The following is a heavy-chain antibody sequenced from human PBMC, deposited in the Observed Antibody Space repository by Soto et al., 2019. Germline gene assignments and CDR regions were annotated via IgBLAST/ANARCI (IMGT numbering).Heavy chain of an antibody. Sequence: EVQLVESGGGLVQPGGSLRLSCAASGFTFSSYSMNWVRQAPGKGLEWVSYISSSSSTIYYADSVKGRFTISRDNAKNSLYLQMNSLRDEDTAVYYCASERYSSGLNWFDPWGQGTLVTVSS. D-gene: IGHD6-19*01. CDR2: ISSSSSTI. J-gene: IGHJ5*02. CDR1: GFTFSSYS. V-gene: IGHV3-48*02. CDR3: ASERYSSGLNWFDP.